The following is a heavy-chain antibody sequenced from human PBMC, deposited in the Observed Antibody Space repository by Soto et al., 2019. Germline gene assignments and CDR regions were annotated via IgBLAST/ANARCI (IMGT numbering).Heavy chain of an antibody. J-gene: IGHJ5*02. Sequence: SETLSLTCTVSGDSINSVDHYWSWIRQPPGKGLEWMGYIYHSGSTHYNPSLNSRLTISIDTSTNRFSLNLTSVTAADAAVYFCARLRWETENNWFDPWGQGALVTVSS. CDR2: IYHSGST. D-gene: IGHD1-26*01. CDR1: GDSINSVDHY. V-gene: IGHV4-30-4*01. CDR3: ARLRWETENNWFDP.